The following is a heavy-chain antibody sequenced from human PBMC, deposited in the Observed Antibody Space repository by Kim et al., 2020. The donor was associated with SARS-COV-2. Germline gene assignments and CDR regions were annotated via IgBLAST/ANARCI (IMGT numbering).Heavy chain of an antibody. D-gene: IGHD3-22*01. V-gene: IGHV3-11*06. J-gene: IGHJ6*02. Sequence: GRFTISRDNAKNSLYLQMNSLRAEDTAVYYCARDDSSGYYSDYYYYGMDVWGQGTTVTVSS. CDR3: ARDDSSGYYSDYYYYGMDV.